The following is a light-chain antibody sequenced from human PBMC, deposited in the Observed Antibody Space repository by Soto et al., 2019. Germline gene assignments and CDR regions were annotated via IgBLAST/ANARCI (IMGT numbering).Light chain of an antibody. J-gene: IGLJ1*01. V-gene: IGLV2-23*02. CDR1: SSDVENYKL. Sequence: QSALNQPASVSGSPGQSVIISCTATSSDVENYKLVSWYQQHPGKAPKLIIYEVTKRPSGVSNRFSGSKSANTASLTIFGLQPEDEADYYCCSSVGSYVFGTGTKVTVL. CDR3: CSSVGSYV. CDR2: EVT.